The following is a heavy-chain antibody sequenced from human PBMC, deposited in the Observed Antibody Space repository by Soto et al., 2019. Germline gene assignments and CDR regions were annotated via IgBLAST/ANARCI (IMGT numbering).Heavy chain of an antibody. V-gene: IGHV3-30*18. D-gene: IGHD5-18*01. Sequence: GGSLRLSCAASGFTFSSYGMHWVRQAPGKGLEWVAVISYDGSNKYYADSVKGRFTISRDNSKNTLYLQMNSLRAEDTAVYYCAKDMWRYSYGYAGIDYWGQGTLVTVSS. CDR1: GFTFSSYG. CDR3: AKDMWRYSYGYAGIDY. CDR2: ISYDGSNK. J-gene: IGHJ4*02.